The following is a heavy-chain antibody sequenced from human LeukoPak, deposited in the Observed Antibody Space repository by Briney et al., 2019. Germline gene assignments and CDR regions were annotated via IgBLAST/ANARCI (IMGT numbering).Heavy chain of an antibody. Sequence: GGSLRLSCAASGFTFSSYTMNWVRQAPGKGLEWVSSIISSGSYIYYADSVKGRFTIFRDNAKNSLYLQMNSLRAEDTAVYYCARDFGGYCSSSNCYLGWLDYWGQGTLVTVSS. CDR3: ARDFGGYCSSSNCYLGWLDY. CDR1: GFTFSSYT. D-gene: IGHD2-2*01. J-gene: IGHJ4*02. V-gene: IGHV3-21*03. CDR2: IISSGSYI.